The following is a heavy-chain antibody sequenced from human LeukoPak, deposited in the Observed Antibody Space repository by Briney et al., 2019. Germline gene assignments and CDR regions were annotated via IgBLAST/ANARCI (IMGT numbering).Heavy chain of an antibody. V-gene: IGHV1-3*04. CDR2: INTANGNT. CDR1: GYTFTSYA. Sequence: ASVKVSCKASGYTFTSYAMHWVRQAPGQRPEWMGWINTANGNTKYSQKFQGRVSISRDTSASTAYMQLSSLRSEDTAVHYCARVIWGEAVAGISDDAYDVWGQGTMVTVSP. J-gene: IGHJ3*01. D-gene: IGHD6-19*01. CDR3: ARVIWGEAVAGISDDAYDV.